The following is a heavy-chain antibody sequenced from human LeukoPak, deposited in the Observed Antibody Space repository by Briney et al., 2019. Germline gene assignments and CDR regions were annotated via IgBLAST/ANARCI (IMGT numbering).Heavy chain of an antibody. CDR3: AKVLSTMVRGVMWGNWFDP. Sequence: GGSLRLSCAASGFTFSSYGMSWVRQAPGKGLEWVSAISGSGGSTYYADSVKGRFTISRNNSKNTLYLQMNSLRAEDTAVYYCAKVLSTMVRGVMWGNWFDPWGQGTLVTVSS. CDR2: ISGSGGST. V-gene: IGHV3-23*01. J-gene: IGHJ5*02. D-gene: IGHD3-10*01. CDR1: GFTFSSYG.